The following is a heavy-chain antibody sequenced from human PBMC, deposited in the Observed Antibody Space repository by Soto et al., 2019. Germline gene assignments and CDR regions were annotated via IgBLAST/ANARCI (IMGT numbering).Heavy chain of an antibody. V-gene: IGHV4-59*01. J-gene: IGHJ3*01. CDR2: IYYSGST. D-gene: IGHD3-22*01. CDR1: GGSISSYY. Sequence: QVQLQESGPGLVKPSETLSLTCTVSGGSISSYYWSWIRQPPGKGLEWIGYIYYSGSTNYNPSLKRRVTISVDTSKNRFSLKLSSVTAADTAVYYCARIYDSSGYYRLIGAFDLWGQGTMVTVSS. CDR3: ARIYDSSGYYRLIGAFDL.